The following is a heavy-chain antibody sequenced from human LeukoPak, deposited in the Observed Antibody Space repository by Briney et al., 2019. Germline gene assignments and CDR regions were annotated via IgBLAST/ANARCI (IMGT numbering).Heavy chain of an antibody. CDR2: ISASGYST. CDR3: AKDVYNWNFYFDY. V-gene: IGHV3-23*01. Sequence: GGSLRLSCAASGFTFSSYAMSWVRQAPGKGLEWVSAISASGYSTYYANSVKGRFTISRDNSKKTLYLQMNSLRAEDTAIFYCAKDVYNWNFYFDYWGQGTLVTVSS. J-gene: IGHJ4*02. D-gene: IGHD1-7*01. CDR1: GFTFSSYA.